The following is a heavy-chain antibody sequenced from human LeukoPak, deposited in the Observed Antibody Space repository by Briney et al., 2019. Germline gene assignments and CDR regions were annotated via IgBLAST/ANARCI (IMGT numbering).Heavy chain of an antibody. J-gene: IGHJ5*02. V-gene: IGHV3-15*01. CDR1: GFTFSNAW. CDR2: IKSKTDGGTT. CDR3: TTDFRVGYPFGP. Sequence: GGSLRPSCAASGFTFSNAWMSWVRQAPGKGLEWVGRIKSKTDGGTTDYAAPVKGRFTISRDDSKNTLYLQMNSLKTEDTAVYYCTTDFRVGYPFGPWGQGTLVTVSS. D-gene: IGHD5-24*01.